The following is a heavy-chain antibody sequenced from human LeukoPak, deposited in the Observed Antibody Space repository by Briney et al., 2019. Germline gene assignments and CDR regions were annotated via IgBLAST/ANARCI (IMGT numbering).Heavy chain of an antibody. CDR1: GFPFNTQD. J-gene: IGHJ4*02. Sequence: GGSLRLSCAASGFPFNTQDMRWVRQAPGKGLEWVSSIHADGVGTFYADSVRGRFTISRDNSKNTLDLQMNSLRVEDTAVYYCGEGRVSEWGQGTLVTVSS. CDR2: IHADGVGT. D-gene: IGHD1-26*01. CDR3: GEGRVSE. V-gene: IGHV3-23*01.